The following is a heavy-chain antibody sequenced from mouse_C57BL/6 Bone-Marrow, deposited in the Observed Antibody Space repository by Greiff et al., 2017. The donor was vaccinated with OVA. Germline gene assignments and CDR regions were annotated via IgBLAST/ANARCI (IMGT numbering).Heavy chain of an antibody. J-gene: IGHJ2*01. CDR2: INPYNGGT. D-gene: IGHD2-4*01. CDR1: GYTFTDYY. Sequence: EVQLQQSGPVLVKPGASVKMSCKASGYTFTDYYMTWVKQSHGKSLEWIGVINPYNGGTSYNQKFKGKATLTVDKSSSTAYMELNSLTSEDSAVYYCAREGLRRGGYYFDYWGQGTTLTVSS. CDR3: AREGLRRGGYYFDY. V-gene: IGHV1-19*01.